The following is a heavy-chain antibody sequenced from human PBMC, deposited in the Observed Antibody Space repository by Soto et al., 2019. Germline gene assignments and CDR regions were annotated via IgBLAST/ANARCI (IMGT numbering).Heavy chain of an antibody. D-gene: IGHD3-10*01. CDR1: GGSISSDNYY. Sequence: QAQLQESGPGLVKPSQTLSLTCTVSGGSISSDNYYWNWIRQPPGKGLEWIGYIQYSGTTYYNPSLKSRVTISVATSKNQFSLKLRSVTAADTAVYYCARENLWFGELIYYYGMDVWGQGTTVTVSS. J-gene: IGHJ6*02. V-gene: IGHV4-30-4*01. CDR2: IQYSGTT. CDR3: ARENLWFGELIYYYGMDV.